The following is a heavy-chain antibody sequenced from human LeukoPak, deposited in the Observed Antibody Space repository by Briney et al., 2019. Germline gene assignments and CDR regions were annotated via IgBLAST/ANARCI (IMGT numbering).Heavy chain of an antibody. J-gene: IGHJ5*02. D-gene: IGHD2-2*02. V-gene: IGHV1-24*01. CDR1: GYTLTGLS. Sequence: VASVTVSCKVSGYTLTGLSMHWVRQAPGKGLEWMGGFDPEDGETIYAQKFQGRVTMTEDTSTDTAYMELSSLRSEDTAVYYCATDSECSSTSCYRNYNWFDPWGQGTLVTVSS. CDR3: ATDSECSSTSCYRNYNWFDP. CDR2: FDPEDGET.